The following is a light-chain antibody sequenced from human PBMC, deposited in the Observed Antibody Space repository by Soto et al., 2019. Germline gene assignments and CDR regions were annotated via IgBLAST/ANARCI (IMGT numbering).Light chain of an antibody. CDR3: XQIYSTPYT. Sequence: DIQMTQSPSSLSASVGDRVTITCRASQSISSYLNWYQQKPGKAPKLLIYAASSLQSGVPSRFSASGSGKDFTLTISSLQPKDFATYYXXQIYSTPYTFGQGTKLEIK. V-gene: IGKV1-39*01. CDR2: AAS. CDR1: QSISSY. J-gene: IGKJ2*01.